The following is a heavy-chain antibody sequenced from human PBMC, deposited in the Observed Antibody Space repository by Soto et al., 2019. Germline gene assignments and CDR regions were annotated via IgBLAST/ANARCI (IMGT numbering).Heavy chain of an antibody. V-gene: IGHV1-18*01. CDR3: ARDSPPQVFFYDSSGYSPTLDY. Sequence: GASVKVSCKASGYSFNGYGISWVRQAPGQRLEWMGWISAYNGNTQFAQKFQGRVTMTTDTSTSTAYMELRSLRSDDTAVYYCARDSPPQVFFYDSSGYSPTLDYWGQGTLVTVSS. CDR1: GYSFNGYG. D-gene: IGHD3-22*01. CDR2: ISAYNGNT. J-gene: IGHJ4*02.